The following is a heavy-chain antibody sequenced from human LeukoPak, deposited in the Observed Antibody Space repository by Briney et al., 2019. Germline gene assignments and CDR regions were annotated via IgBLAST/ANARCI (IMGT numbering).Heavy chain of an antibody. V-gene: IGHV1-46*01. CDR1: GYTFTSYY. CDR2: INPSGGST. D-gene: IGHD5-18*01. CDR3: ARDCFFEDTAMAYYGMDV. J-gene: IGHJ6*02. Sequence: ASVKVSCKASGYTFTSYYMHWVRQAPGQGLEWMGIINPSGGSTSYAQKFQGRVTMTRDTSTSTVYMELSSLRSEDTAVYYCARDCFFEDTAMAYYGMDVWGQGTTVTVSS.